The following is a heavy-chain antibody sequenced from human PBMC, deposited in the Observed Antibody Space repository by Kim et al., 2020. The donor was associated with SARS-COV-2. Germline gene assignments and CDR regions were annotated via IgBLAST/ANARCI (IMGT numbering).Heavy chain of an antibody. CDR3: VRGYAGGPFDL. V-gene: IGHV3-20*04. Sequence: GGSLRLSCAASGFTFDDYGMSWVRQTPGKGLEWVSGINRNSGSIGYADSVKGRFTISRDNAKKSLYLQMNGLRVGDTALYYCVRGYAGGPFDLWGQGSLVTVSS. CDR1: GFTFDDYG. D-gene: IGHD3-16*01. CDR2: INRNSGSI. J-gene: IGHJ4*02.